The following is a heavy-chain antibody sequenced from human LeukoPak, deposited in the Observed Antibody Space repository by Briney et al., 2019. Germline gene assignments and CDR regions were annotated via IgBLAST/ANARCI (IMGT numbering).Heavy chain of an antibody. V-gene: IGHV3-13*01. Sequence: ETLSLTCAVYGGSFSGYYWSWIRQPPGKGLEWVSAIGTAGDTYYPGSVKGRFTISRENAKNSLYLQMNSLRAGDTAVYYCARGESGYGSGDWYFDLWGRGTLVTVSS. D-gene: IGHD3-10*01. J-gene: IGHJ2*01. CDR2: IGTAGDT. CDR1: GGSFSGYY. CDR3: ARGESGYGSGDWYFDL.